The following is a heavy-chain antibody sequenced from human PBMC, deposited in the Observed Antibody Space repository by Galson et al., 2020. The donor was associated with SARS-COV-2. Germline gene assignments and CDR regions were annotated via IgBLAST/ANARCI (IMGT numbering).Heavy chain of an antibody. CDR3: AKRRVRGVVDYGVDV. CDR1: GFAFSTYG. J-gene: IGHJ6*02. Sequence: QLGESLKISCAASGFAFSTYGIHWVRQAPGKGLEWVAVISTDGSKKYYADSVKGRFTASRDNSKNTLDLQMNSLRADDTAVYFCAKRRVRGVVDYGVDVWGQGATVTVSS. CDR2: ISTDGSKK. D-gene: IGHD3-10*01. V-gene: IGHV3-30*18.